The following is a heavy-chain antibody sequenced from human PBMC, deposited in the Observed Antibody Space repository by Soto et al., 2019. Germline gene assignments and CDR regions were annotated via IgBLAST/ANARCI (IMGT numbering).Heavy chain of an antibody. J-gene: IGHJ3*02. Sequence: ASVKVSCKASGYTLSSYTLHWVRQAPGQGLECMGWINAANGDTKYSQKFQGRVTITRDTSANTAYMELSSLRSEDTAVYYCARDKVLMERPDAFDIWGQGTMVTVSS. D-gene: IGHD1-1*01. V-gene: IGHV1-3*01. CDR2: INAANGDT. CDR3: ARDKVLMERPDAFDI. CDR1: GYTLSSYT.